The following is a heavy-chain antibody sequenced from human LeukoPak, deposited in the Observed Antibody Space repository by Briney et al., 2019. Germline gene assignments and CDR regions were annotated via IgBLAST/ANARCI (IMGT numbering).Heavy chain of an antibody. CDR1: GFTFSSYA. CDR2: ISSSGSTI. Sequence: GGSLRLSCAASGFTFSSYAMSWVRQASGKGLEWVSYISSSGSTIYYADSVKGRFTISRDNAKNSLYLQMNSLRAEDTAVYYCARDNKPGGFDPWGQGTLVTVSS. J-gene: IGHJ5*02. V-gene: IGHV3-48*04. D-gene: IGHD1/OR15-1a*01. CDR3: ARDNKPGGFDP.